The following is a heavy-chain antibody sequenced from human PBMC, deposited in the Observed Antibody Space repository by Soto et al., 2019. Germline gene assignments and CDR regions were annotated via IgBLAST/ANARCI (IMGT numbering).Heavy chain of an antibody. Sequence: EVQLVESGGDLVQPGGSLRLSCEASGFTIRDWHMDWVRQAPGKGLAWVSYISKYSDAIYYADSGKGRFTISRDNAKNSVALQMNSLRDEDTAVYYCARDSGGGYAMDVWGQGTTVTVSS. CDR1: GFTIRDWH. CDR3: ARDSGGGYAMDV. D-gene: IGHD2-2*01. J-gene: IGHJ6*02. V-gene: IGHV3-48*02. CDR2: ISKYSDAI.